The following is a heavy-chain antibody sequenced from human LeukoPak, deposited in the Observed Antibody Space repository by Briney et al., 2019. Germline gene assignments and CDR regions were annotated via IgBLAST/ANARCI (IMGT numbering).Heavy chain of an antibody. CDR3: ARLEQWLYNWFDP. CDR1: GGSISSGDYY. CDR2: INHSGST. V-gene: IGHV4-30-4*08. J-gene: IGHJ5*02. Sequence: SQTLSLTCTVSGGSISSGDYYWSWIRQPPGKGLEWIGEINHSGSTNYNPSLKSRVTISVDTSKNQFSLKLSSVTAADTAVYYCARLEQWLYNWFDPWGQGTLVTVSS. D-gene: IGHD6-19*01.